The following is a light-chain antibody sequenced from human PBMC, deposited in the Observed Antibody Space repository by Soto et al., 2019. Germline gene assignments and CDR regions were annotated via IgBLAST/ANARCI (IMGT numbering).Light chain of an antibody. CDR1: QSISRS. J-gene: IGKJ1*01. CDR3: QQYYSSPRT. CDR2: GAS. V-gene: IGKV3-20*01. Sequence: EIVLTQSPAILSVSPGERATLSCRASQSISRSLAWYQQKPGQAPRLLIYGASSRATGIPDRFSGSGSGTDFTLAINRLEPEDSAVYYCQQYYSSPRTFGRGTKVDI.